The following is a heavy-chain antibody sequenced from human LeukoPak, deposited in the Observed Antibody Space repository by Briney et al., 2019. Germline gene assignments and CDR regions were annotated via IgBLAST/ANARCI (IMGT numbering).Heavy chain of an antibody. CDR2: INWNGGST. V-gene: IGHV3-20*04. Sequence: GGSLRLSCAAPGFTFDDYGMSWARQAPGKGLEWDSGINWNGGSTGYADSVKGRFTISRDNAKNSLYLQMNSLRAEDTAVYYCARDGASGSYYTTVSGWGQGALVTVSS. D-gene: IGHD3-10*01. CDR3: ARDGASGSYYTTVSG. CDR1: GFTFDDYG. J-gene: IGHJ4*02.